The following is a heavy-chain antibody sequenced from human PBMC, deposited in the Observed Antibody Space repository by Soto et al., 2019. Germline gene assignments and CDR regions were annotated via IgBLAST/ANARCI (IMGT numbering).Heavy chain of an antibody. Sequence: QLQLQESGPGLVKPSETLSLTCTVSGGSISSSSYYWGWISKPPGKGLEWIGSIYYSGSTSYNPSLKGRVTISVDTSKNQFSLKLSSVTAADTAVYYCARRGGVGATTYDYWCQGTLVTVSS. V-gene: IGHV4-39*01. CDR3: ARRGGVGATTYDY. CDR2: IYYSGST. D-gene: IGHD1-26*01. J-gene: IGHJ4*02. CDR1: GGSISSSSYY.